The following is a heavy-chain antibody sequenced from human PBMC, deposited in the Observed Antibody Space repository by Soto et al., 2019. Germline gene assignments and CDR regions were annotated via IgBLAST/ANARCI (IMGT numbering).Heavy chain of an antibody. V-gene: IGHV3-23*01. CDR1: GFTFSSYA. D-gene: IGHD3-3*01. J-gene: IGHJ6*03. CDR3: AKESSIFGVVLGYYMDV. CDR2: ISGSGGST. Sequence: EVQLFESGGGLVQPGGSLRLSCAASGFTFSSYAMSWVRQAPGKGLEWVSAISGSGGSTYYADSVKGRFTISRDNSKNTLYLQMNSLRAEDTAVYYCAKESSIFGVVLGYYMDVWGKGTTVTVSS.